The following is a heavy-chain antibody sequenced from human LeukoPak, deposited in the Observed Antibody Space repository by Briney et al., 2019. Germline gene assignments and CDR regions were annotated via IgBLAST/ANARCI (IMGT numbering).Heavy chain of an antibody. D-gene: IGHD6-19*01. V-gene: IGHV1-18*01. CDR3: ARAYYSSGWYGSFDY. CDR1: GYTFTSYG. CDR2: ISAYNGNT. J-gene: IGHJ4*02. Sequence: ASVKVSCKASGYTFTSYGISWVRQAPGQGLEWMGWISAYNGNTNYAQKLQGRVTMTTDTSTSTAYMELRSLRSDDTAVYYCARAYYSSGWYGSFDYWGQGTLVTASS.